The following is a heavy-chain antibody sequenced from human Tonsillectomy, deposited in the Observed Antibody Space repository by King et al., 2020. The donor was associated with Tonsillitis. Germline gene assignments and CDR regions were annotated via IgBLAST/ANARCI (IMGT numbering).Heavy chain of an antibody. Sequence: VQLVESGGGLVQPGGSLRLSCAVSGFTLSSYWMTWVRQAPGKGLEWVANIKQDGSEKYYVDSVKGRFTIXRDNAKNSLYLQINSLRAEDTAVYYCARDRGAFDIWGQGXMVTVSS. V-gene: IGHV3-7*03. J-gene: IGHJ3*02. CDR2: IKQDGSEK. CDR1: GFTLSSYW. D-gene: IGHD3-10*01. CDR3: ARDRGAFDI.